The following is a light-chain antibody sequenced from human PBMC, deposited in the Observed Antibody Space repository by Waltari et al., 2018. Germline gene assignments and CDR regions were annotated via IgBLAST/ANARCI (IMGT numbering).Light chain of an antibody. CDR2: DVY. CDR1: RSVVGDYHY. Sequence: QSALTQPASVSGSPGQSLTLSSPGTRSVVGDYHYVSWYQQHPGKATKLMIYDVYNRPSGVSNRFSGSKSGNTASLTISGLQAEDEGDYYCSSYTSSSTVVFGGGTKLTVL. V-gene: IGLV2-14*03. J-gene: IGLJ2*01. CDR3: SSYTSSSTVV.